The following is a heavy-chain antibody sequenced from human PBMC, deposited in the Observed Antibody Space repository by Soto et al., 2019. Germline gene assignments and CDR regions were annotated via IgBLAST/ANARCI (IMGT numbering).Heavy chain of an antibody. CDR1: GFTFSDYY. CDR3: ARDSCSGGSCYARYYGMDV. V-gene: IGHV3-11*06. J-gene: IGHJ6*02. CDR2: ISSSSSYT. Sequence: QVQLVESGGGLVKPGGSLRLSCAASGFTFSDYYMSWIRQAPGKGLEWVSYISSSSSYTNYADSVKGRFTISRDNAKNSLYLQMNSLRAEDTVVYYCARDSCSGGSCYARYYGMDVWGQGTTVTVSS. D-gene: IGHD2-15*01.